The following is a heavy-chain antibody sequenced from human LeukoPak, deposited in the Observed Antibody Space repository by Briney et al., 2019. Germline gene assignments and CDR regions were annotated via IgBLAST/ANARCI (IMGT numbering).Heavy chain of an antibody. V-gene: IGHV1-2*02. Sequence: ASVKVSCKASGYTFTGYYMHWVRQAPGQGLEWMGWINPNSGGTNYAQKFQGRVTMTRDTSISTAYMELSRLRSEDTAVYYCANLHYYDRSGYYIFDYWGQGTLVTVSS. CDR2: INPNSGGT. D-gene: IGHD3-22*01. J-gene: IGHJ4*02. CDR1: GYTFTGYY. CDR3: ANLHYYDRSGYYIFDY.